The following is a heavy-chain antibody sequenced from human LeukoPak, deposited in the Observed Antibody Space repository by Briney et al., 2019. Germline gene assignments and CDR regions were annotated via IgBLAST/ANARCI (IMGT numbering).Heavy chain of an antibody. CDR2: IKSDGSST. Sequence: PGGSLRLSCAASGFTFDDYAMHWVRQAPGKGLVWVSRIKSDGSSTQYADSVKGRFTISRDNAKNTLYLQMSSLRAEDTAVYYCARDRQQWLVDYWGQGTLVTVSS. V-gene: IGHV3-74*03. D-gene: IGHD6-19*01. CDR3: ARDRQQWLVDY. J-gene: IGHJ4*02. CDR1: GFTFDDYA.